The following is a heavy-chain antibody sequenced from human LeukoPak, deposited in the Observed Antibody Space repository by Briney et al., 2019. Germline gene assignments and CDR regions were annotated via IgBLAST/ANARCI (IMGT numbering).Heavy chain of an antibody. CDR2: IYPGDSDT. D-gene: IGHD3-22*01. V-gene: IGHV5-51*01. J-gene: IGHJ4*02. CDR3: ASSYYDSSGYYYFDY. Sequence: GESLTISCKGSGYSFTSYWIGWVRQMPGKGRKWMGIIYPGDSDTRYSPSCHGQVTISADKSISTAYLQWSSLKASDPAMYYCASSYYDSSGYYYFDYWGQGTLVTVSS. CDR1: GYSFTSYW.